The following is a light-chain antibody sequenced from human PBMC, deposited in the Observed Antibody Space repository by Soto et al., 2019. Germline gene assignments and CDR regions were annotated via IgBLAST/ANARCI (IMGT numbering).Light chain of an antibody. Sequence: QSALTQPRSVSGSPGQSVTISCTGTSGGIGGSNYVSWYQHHPGKAPKLMIYDVSKRPSGVPDRFSGSKSGNTASLTISGLQAEDEADYYCCSYAGGFTWVFGGGTKLTVL. V-gene: IGLV2-11*01. CDR2: DVS. CDR3: CSYAGGFTWV. CDR1: SGGIGGSNY. J-gene: IGLJ3*02.